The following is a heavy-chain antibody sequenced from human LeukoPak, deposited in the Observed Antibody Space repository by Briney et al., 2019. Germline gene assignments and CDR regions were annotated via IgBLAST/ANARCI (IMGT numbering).Heavy chain of an antibody. CDR3: ARDKVPGSGYYYHFDY. D-gene: IGHD3-22*01. CDR1: GFTFSSYA. CDR2: ISGSGGST. V-gene: IGHV3-23*01. J-gene: IGHJ4*02. Sequence: GGSLRLSCAASGFTFSSYAMSWVRQAPGKGLEWVSAISGSGGSTYYADSVKGRFTISRDNSKNTLYLQMNSLRAEDTAVYYCARDKVPGSGYYYHFDYWGQGTLVTVSS.